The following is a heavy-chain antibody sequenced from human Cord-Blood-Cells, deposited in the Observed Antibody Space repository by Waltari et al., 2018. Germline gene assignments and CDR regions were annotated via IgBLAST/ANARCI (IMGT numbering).Heavy chain of an antibody. CDR1: GGSISSGDYY. CDR3: ASGAGDGPPWRNRHLPYFDY. J-gene: IGHJ4*02. CDR2: IYYSGST. Sequence: QVQLQESGPGLVKPSQTLSLTCTVSGGSISSGDYYWSWLRQPPGKGLEWIGYIYYSGSTYYNPSLKSRVTISVDTSKNQFSLKLSSVTAADTAVYYCASGAGDGPPWRNRHLPYFDYWGQGTLVTVSS. V-gene: IGHV4-30-4*01. D-gene: IGHD7-27*01.